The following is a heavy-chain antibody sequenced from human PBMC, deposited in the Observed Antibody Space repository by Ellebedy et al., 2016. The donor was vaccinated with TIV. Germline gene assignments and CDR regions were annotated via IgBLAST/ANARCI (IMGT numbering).Heavy chain of an antibody. D-gene: IGHD1-26*01. J-gene: IGHJ3*02. V-gene: IGHV3-48*02. Sequence: GGSLRLXCAASGFTFNFYSMNWVRQAAGKGLEWISYIVGTDTTTYYADSVKGRFTISRDDAKNSLYLHMNSLRDEDTAVYYCARRGNYLGDAFDIWGQGAMVIVSS. CDR2: IVGTDTTT. CDR3: ARRGNYLGDAFDI. CDR1: GFTFNFYS.